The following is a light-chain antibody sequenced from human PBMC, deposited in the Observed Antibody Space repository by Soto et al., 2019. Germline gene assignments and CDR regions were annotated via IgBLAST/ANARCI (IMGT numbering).Light chain of an antibody. Sequence: QSALTQPASVSGSPGQSITISCTGTSSDVGGYNYVSWYQQHPGKAPKLMIYDVSNRPSGVYNRFSGSKSGNTASLTISGLQAEDEADYYCSSYTSSSTLFGGGTKRTVL. V-gene: IGLV2-14*01. CDR1: SSDVGGYNY. CDR2: DVS. J-gene: IGLJ2*01. CDR3: SSYTSSSTL.